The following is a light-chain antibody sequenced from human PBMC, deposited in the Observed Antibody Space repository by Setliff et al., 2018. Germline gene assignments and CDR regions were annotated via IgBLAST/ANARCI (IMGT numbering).Light chain of an antibody. CDR2: GAS. V-gene: IGKV3-20*01. CDR3: QQYGSSLGLS. J-gene: IGKJ4*01. Sequence: IVLTQSPGILSLSPGEGATLSCRASQSVNNNFVAWYRQMPGQAPRLLIYGASNRATGVPARFSGSGSGTEFTLTISRLEPEDFGVYYCQQYGSSLGLSFGGGTKVDTK. CDR1: QSVNNNF.